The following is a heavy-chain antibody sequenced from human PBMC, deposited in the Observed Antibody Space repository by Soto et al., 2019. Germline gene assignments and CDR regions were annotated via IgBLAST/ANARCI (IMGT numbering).Heavy chain of an antibody. Sequence: GGSLRLSCAASGITFRSYPMNWVRHAPGRGLEWVSYISPTSSTIYYAGSVRGRFTISRDNAKNSLYLQMDSLTDEDTAVYYCASGPGTGHLFDYWGQGTLVTVSS. J-gene: IGHJ4*02. D-gene: IGHD2-8*02. V-gene: IGHV3-48*02. CDR2: ISPTSSTI. CDR1: GITFRSYP. CDR3: ASGPGTGHLFDY.